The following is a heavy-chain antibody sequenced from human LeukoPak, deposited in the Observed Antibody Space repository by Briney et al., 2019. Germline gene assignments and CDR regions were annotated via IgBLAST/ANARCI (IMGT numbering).Heavy chain of an antibody. Sequence: PSETLSLTCTVSGDSIISGYYWGWIRQPPVKGLEWVAVISYDGSNKYYADSVKGRFTISRDNSKNTLYLQMSSLRAEDTAVYYCAREGRYCSSTSCPGYDAFDIWGQGTMVTVSS. CDR1: GDSIISGYY. CDR2: ISYDGSNK. V-gene: IGHV3-30-3*01. J-gene: IGHJ3*02. D-gene: IGHD2-2*01. CDR3: AREGRYCSSTSCPGYDAFDI.